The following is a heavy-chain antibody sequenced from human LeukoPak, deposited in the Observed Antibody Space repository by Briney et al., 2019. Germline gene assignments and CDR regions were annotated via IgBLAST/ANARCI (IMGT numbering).Heavy chain of an antibody. CDR2: IIPIFGTA. V-gene: IGHV1-69*13. CDR3: AAGSPWGYDSSGYYFAYYYYGMDV. D-gene: IGHD3-22*01. CDR1: GGTFSSYA. Sequence: SVKVSCKASGGTFSSYAISWVRQAPGQGLEWMGGIIPIFGTANYAQKFQGRVTITADESTSTAYMELSSLRSEDTAVYYCAAGSPWGYDSSGYYFAYYYYGMDVWGQGTTVTVS. J-gene: IGHJ6*02.